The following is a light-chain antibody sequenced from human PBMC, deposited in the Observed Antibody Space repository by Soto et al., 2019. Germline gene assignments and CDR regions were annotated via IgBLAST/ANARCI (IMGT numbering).Light chain of an antibody. J-gene: IGKJ2*01. CDR2: GAS. V-gene: IGKV3-15*01. Sequence: EIVMTQSPATLSVSPGERVTLSCRVSQSVNSNLAWYQQKRGQAPRLLIYGASTRATDIPARFSGSGSGTEFTLTISGLQSEDFAVYYCQQYNTWYSFGQGTKLEIK. CDR1: QSVNSN. CDR3: QQYNTWYS.